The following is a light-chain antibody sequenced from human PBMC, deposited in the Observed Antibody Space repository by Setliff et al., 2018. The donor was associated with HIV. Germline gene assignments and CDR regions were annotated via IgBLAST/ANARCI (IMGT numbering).Light chain of an antibody. CDR3: SSYTSRNTLV. Sequence: QSALTQHASVSGSPGQSITISCTGTSSDVGGYKYVYWYQQHPGKAPKLMIYEVNNRPSGISIRFSGSKSGNAASLTISGLQAEDEADYYCSSYTSRNTLVFGTGTKVTVL. J-gene: IGLJ1*01. CDR1: SSDVGGYKY. V-gene: IGLV2-14*01. CDR2: EVN.